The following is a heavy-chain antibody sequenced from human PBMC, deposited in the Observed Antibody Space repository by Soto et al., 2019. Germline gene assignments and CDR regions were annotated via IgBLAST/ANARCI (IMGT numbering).Heavy chain of an antibody. CDR1: GFTFSSYS. CDR3: AREADVYFDY. Sequence: EVQLVESGGGLVQPGGSLRLSCPASGFTFSSYSMNWVRQAPGKGLEWVSYISSSSSTIYYADSVKGRFTISRDNAKNSLYLQMNSLRAEDTAVYYCAREADVYFDYWGQGTLVTVSS. J-gene: IGHJ4*02. V-gene: IGHV3-48*01. CDR2: ISSSSSTI.